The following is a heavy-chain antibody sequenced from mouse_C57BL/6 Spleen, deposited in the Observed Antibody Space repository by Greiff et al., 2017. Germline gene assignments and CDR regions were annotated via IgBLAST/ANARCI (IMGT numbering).Heavy chain of an antibody. CDR3: ARKGGTINYAMDY. D-gene: IGHD2-12*01. J-gene: IGHJ4*01. V-gene: IGHV2-2*01. CDR1: GFSLTSYG. CDR2: IWSGGST. Sequence: VMLVESGPGLVQPSQSLSITCTVSGFSLTSYGVHWVRQSPGKGLEWLGVIWSGGSTDYNAAFISRLSISKDNSKSQVFFKMNSLQADDTAIYYCARKGGTINYAMDYWGQGTSVTVSS.